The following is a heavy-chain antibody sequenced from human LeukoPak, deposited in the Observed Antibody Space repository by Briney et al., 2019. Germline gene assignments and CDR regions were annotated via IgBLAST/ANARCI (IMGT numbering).Heavy chain of an antibody. CDR3: ASFENYDSSGYRIDY. CDR1: GYTFTSFG. CDR2: ISAYNGNT. J-gene: IGHJ4*02. V-gene: IGHV1-18*01. Sequence: GASVKVSCKASGYTFTSFGISWCRQAPGQGLDWLGWISAYNGNTNYAQNLQGRVTMTTDTSTSTAYMELRSLRSDDTAVYYCASFENYDSSGYRIDYWGQGTLVTVSS. D-gene: IGHD3-22*01.